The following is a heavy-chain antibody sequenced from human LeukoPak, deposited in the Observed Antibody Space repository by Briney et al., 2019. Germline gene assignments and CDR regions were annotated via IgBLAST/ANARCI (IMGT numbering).Heavy chain of an antibody. CDR3: AKKGYCSSTSCYKGYYYYGMDV. D-gene: IGHD2-2*02. CDR2: ISGSGGST. CDR1: GFTFSSYA. Sequence: GGSLRLSCAASGFTFSSYAMSWVRQAPGKGLEWVSAISGSGGSTYYADSVKGRFTIPRDNSKNTLYLQMNSLRAEDTAVYYCAKKGYCSSTSCYKGYYYYGMDVWGQGTTVTVSS. J-gene: IGHJ6*02. V-gene: IGHV3-23*01.